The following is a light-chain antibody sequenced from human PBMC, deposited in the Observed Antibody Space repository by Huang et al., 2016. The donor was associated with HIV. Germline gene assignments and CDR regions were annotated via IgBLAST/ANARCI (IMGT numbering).Light chain of an antibody. CDR3: QQYYSSPT. CDR1: QTFLYSSKNETY. J-gene: IGKJ4*01. CDR2: GAL. Sequence: DIVMTQSPASLAVSLGERATINCKSSQTFLYSSKNETYLAWYQKRPGQQPRLLIHGALARESGVPERFSGSGSETDFTLTITVLQPEDVAVYYCQQYYSSPTFGGGTKVEI. V-gene: IGKV4-1*01.